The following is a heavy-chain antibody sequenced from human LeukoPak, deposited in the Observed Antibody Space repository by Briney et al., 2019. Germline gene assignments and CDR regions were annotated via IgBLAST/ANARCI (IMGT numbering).Heavy chain of an antibody. V-gene: IGHV3-74*01. Sequence: GGSLRLSCAASGFTFRSYWMHWVRQAPGKGLVWVSRINSDGSSTNYADSVKGRFTISRDNAKNTLHLQMNSLGAEDTALYYCVREGDGAPDYWGQGTLVTVSS. J-gene: IGHJ4*02. D-gene: IGHD4-17*01. CDR1: GFTFRSYW. CDR3: VREGDGAPDY. CDR2: INSDGSST.